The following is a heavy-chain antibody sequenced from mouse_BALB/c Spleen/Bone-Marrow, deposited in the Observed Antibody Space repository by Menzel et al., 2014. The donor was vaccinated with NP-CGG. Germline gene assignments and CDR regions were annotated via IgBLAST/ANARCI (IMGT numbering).Heavy chain of an antibody. CDR3: AGKENWAYAMDY. Sequence: QVQLQQSGPELVKPGASVKMSCKASGYTFTSYYIHWVKQRPGQGLEWIGWIYPGDGSTKYNEKFKGKTTLTADKSSSTAYMLLSSLTSEDSAIYFCAGKENWAYAMDYWGQGTSVTVSS. D-gene: IGHD4-1*01. CDR2: IYPGDGST. V-gene: IGHV1S56*01. J-gene: IGHJ4*01. CDR1: GYTFTSYY.